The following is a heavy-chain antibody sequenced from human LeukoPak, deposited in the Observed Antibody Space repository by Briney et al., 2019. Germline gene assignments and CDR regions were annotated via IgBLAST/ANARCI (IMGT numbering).Heavy chain of an antibody. CDR1: GCTVSNYT. D-gene: IGHD6-13*01. CDR2: ISSNGGST. J-gene: IGHJ5*02. V-gene: IGHV3-64D*09. Sequence: PGGSLTLSCSVSGCTVSNYTGHWLRQAPGKGLEYVSSISSNGGSTYSADSVKGRFTIYRDNSKNTLYLQMSSLRAEDTAVYYCVKDMYRIAAPAPGAWGQGNLYTVSS. CDR3: VKDMYRIAAPAPGA.